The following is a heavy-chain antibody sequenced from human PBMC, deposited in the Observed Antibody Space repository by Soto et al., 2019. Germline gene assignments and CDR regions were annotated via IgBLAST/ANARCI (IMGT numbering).Heavy chain of an antibody. V-gene: IGHV1-8*01. D-gene: IGHD7-27*01. Sequence: ASVKVSCKAAGYTFTSYDINWVRQATGQDFEWMGWMNPNSGNTAYARKFQGRVTMTRDTSKSTAFMELSSLTSEDTAVYYCARGPRNWGVDYWGQGTLVTVSS. CDR2: MNPNSGNT. CDR3: ARGPRNWGVDY. J-gene: IGHJ4*02. CDR1: GYTFTSYD.